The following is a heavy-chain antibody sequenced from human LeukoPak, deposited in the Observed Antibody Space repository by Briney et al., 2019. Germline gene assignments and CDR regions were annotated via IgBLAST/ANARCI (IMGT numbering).Heavy chain of an antibody. V-gene: IGHV3-30*02. J-gene: IGHJ6*03. Sequence: QPGGSLRLSCAASGFTFTSHGMHWVRQAPSKGLEWVAFIRYDGSHKYYADSVKGRFTISRDNSKNTLHLQMNSLRAEDTALYYCAKDRSGLGNYMDVWGKGTTVTVSS. CDR3: AKDRSGLGNYMDV. CDR1: GFTFTSHG. D-gene: IGHD3-16*01. CDR2: IRYDGSHK.